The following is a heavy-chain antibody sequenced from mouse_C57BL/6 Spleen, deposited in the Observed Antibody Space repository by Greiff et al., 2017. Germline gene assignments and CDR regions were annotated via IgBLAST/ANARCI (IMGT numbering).Heavy chain of an antibody. D-gene: IGHD2-3*01. CDR2: IYPGDGDT. Sequence: QVQLQQSGPELVKPGASVKISCKASGYAFSSSWMNWVKQRPGKGLEWIGRIYPGDGDTNYNGKFKGKATLTADKSSSTAYMQLSSLTSEDSAVYFCARSYDCDSDWYFDVWGTGTTVTVSS. V-gene: IGHV1-82*01. J-gene: IGHJ1*03. CDR1: GYAFSSSW. CDR3: ARSYDCDSDWYFDV.